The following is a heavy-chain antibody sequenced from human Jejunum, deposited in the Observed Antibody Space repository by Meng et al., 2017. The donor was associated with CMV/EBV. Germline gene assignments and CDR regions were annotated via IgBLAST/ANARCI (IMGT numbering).Heavy chain of an antibody. V-gene: IGHV3-48*03. J-gene: IGHJ6*02. CDR2: IATSDRFGRSTI. D-gene: IGHD3-16*01. CDR3: ARDSTGSSYVGYYYYGLDV. Sequence: MNWVRQAPGKGLEWVSHIATSDRFGRSTIFYADSVKGRFTISRDNARKTLYLQMDSLRAEDTAIYYCARDSTGSSYVGYYYYGLDVWGQGTTVTVSS.